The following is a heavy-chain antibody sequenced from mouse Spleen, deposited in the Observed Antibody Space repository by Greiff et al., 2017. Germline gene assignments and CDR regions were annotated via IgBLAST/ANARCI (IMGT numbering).Heavy chain of an antibody. V-gene: IGHV1-15*01. Sequence: VQLVESGAELVRPGASVTLSCKASGYTFTDYEMHWVKQTPVHGLEWIGAIDPETGGTAYNQKFKGKATLTADKSSSTAYMELRSLTSEDSAVYYCTRDPPFAYWGQGTLVTVSA. CDR1: GYTFTDYE. CDR2: IDPETGGT. CDR3: TRDPPFAY. J-gene: IGHJ3*01.